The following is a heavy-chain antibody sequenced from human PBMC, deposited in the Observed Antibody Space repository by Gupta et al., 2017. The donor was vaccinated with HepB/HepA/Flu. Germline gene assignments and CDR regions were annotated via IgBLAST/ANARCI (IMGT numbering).Heavy chain of an antibody. CDR2: TIPRLDKA. V-gene: IGHV1-69*04. D-gene: IGHD4-17*01. Sequence: QVQLVQSGAEVKKPGSSVTVSCKASGDTFSKYAISWVRQAPGQGLEWMGRTIPRLDKASYGEKFQGRVTISADKSTSTAYMELSSLRSEDTAVYYCARDHFDDYDHSDGYWGQGTLVTVSS. CDR1: GDTFSKYA. J-gene: IGHJ4*02. CDR3: ARDHFDDYDHSDGY.